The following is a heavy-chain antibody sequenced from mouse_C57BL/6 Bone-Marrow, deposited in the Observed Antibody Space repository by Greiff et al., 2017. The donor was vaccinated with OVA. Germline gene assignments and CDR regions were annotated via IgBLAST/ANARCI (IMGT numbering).Heavy chain of an antibody. V-gene: IGHV1-52*01. Sequence: QVQLQQSGAELVRPGSSVKLSCKASGYTFTSYWMHWVKQRPIQGLEWIGNIDPSDSETHYNQKFKDKATLTVDKSSSTAYMQLSSLTSEDSAVYYCARRYDYDPYYFDYWGQGTTLTVSS. J-gene: IGHJ2*01. CDR1: GYTFTSYW. D-gene: IGHD2-4*01. CDR2: IDPSDSET. CDR3: ARRYDYDPYYFDY.